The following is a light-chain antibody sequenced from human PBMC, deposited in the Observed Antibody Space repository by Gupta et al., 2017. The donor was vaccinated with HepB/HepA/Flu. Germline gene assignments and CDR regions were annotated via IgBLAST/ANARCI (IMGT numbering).Light chain of an antibody. CDR1: HRVSRSY. CDR2: DAS. CDR3: QQDSDSPNT. V-gene: IGKV3D-20*01. Sequence: ETVFTQSPATLSLAPVERAILSSGASHRVSRSYLAWYQQKPGRAPRLLIYDASSRATGIPDRFSGSGSGTDFTLTISSLEPEDFAVYYCQQDSDSPNTFGRGTKVEIK. J-gene: IGKJ4*01.